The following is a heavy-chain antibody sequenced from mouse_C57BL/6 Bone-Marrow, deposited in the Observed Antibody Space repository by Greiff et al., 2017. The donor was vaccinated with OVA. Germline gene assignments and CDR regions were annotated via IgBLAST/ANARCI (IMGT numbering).Heavy chain of an antibody. D-gene: IGHD2-4*01. J-gene: IGHJ2*01. CDR3: ARHYDYGGDYFDY. Sequence: VKLQESDAELVKPGASVKISCKVSGYTFTDHTIHWMKQRPEQGLEWIGYIYPRDGSTKYNEKFKGKATLTADKSSSPAYMQLNSLTSEDSAVYFCARHYDYGGDYFDYWGQGTTLTVSS. CDR2: IYPRDGST. V-gene: IGHV1-78*01. CDR1: GYTFTDHT.